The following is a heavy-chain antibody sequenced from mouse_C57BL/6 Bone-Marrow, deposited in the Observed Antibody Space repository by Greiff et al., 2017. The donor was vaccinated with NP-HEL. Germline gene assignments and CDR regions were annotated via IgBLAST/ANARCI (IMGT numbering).Heavy chain of an antibody. CDR2: IDPENGDT. V-gene: IGHV14-4*01. Sequence: VHVKQSGAELVRPGASVKLSCTASGFNIKDDYMHWVKQRPEQGLEWIGWIDPENGDTEYASKFQGKATITADTSSNTAYLQLSSLTSEDTAVYYCGDWFAYWGQGTLVTVSA. J-gene: IGHJ3*01. CDR3: GDWFAY. CDR1: GFNIKDDY.